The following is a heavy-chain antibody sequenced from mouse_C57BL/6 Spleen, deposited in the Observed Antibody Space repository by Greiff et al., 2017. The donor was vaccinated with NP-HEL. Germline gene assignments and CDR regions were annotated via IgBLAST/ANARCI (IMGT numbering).Heavy chain of an antibody. V-gene: IGHV1-76*01. CDR3: ARRGDSNYEDAMDY. J-gene: IGHJ4*01. CDR2: IYPGSGNT. D-gene: IGHD2-5*01. Sequence: QVQLQQSGAELVRPGASVKLSCKASGYTFTDYYINWVKQRPGQGLEWIARIYPGSGNTYYNEKFKGKATLTAEKSSSTAYMQLSSLTSEDSAVYFCARRGDSNYEDAMDYWGQGTSVTVSS. CDR1: GYTFTDYY.